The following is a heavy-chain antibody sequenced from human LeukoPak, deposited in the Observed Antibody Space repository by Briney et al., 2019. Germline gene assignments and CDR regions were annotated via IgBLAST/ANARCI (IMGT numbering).Heavy chain of an antibody. J-gene: IGHJ4*02. CDR2: IIPIFGTA. Sequence: SVEVSCKXSGGTFSSYAISWVRQAPGQGLEWMGRIIPIFGTANYAQKFQGRVTITTDESTSTAYMELSSLRSEDTAVYYCARDQYDSSGYYYYWGQGTLVTVSS. V-gene: IGHV1-69*05. D-gene: IGHD3-22*01. CDR3: ARDQYDSSGYYYY. CDR1: GGTFSSYA.